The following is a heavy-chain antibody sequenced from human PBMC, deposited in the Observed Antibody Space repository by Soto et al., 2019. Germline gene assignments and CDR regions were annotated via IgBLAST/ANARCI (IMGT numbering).Heavy chain of an antibody. V-gene: IGHV3-23*01. Sequence: GGSLRLSCAASGFTFDSPYSHGMSWVRQSPGKGPEWVSTISSNGANTHYAESVKGRFTISKDASRNTVHLHMNNLRAEDTATYFCVSWVSAHFDYWGHGTPVTVSS. CDR1: GFTFDSPYSHG. CDR3: VSWVSAHFDY. D-gene: IGHD2-8*01. CDR2: ISSNGANT. J-gene: IGHJ4*01.